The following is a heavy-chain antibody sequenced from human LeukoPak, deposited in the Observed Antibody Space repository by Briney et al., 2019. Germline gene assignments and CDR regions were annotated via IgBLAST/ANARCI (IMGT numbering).Heavy chain of an antibody. Sequence: AGGTLRLSCAASGITFSSYGMSWVRQAPGKGLEWVSSISSTGGTTYYADSVKGRFTISRDNSKNTLYLQMNSLRAEDTAVYYCVKVPAHWGQGTLVTVSS. CDR3: VKVPAH. V-gene: IGHV3-23*01. J-gene: IGHJ4*02. CDR2: ISSTGGTT. CDR1: GITFSSYG. D-gene: IGHD2-2*01.